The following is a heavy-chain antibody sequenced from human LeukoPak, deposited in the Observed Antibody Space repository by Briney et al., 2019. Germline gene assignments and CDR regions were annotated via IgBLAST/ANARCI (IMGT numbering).Heavy chain of an antibody. V-gene: IGHV4-61*02. Sequence: SETLSLTCTVSGGLISISTYYWGWIRQPAGKGLEWIGRIYISGSTNYGPSLRSRVTFSIDTSKNQVSLKLSSVTAADTAVYYCARVDYVDYYFYMDVWGKGTTVTISS. CDR2: IYISGST. D-gene: IGHD4-17*01. J-gene: IGHJ6*03. CDR3: ARVDYVDYYFYMDV. CDR1: GGLISISTYY.